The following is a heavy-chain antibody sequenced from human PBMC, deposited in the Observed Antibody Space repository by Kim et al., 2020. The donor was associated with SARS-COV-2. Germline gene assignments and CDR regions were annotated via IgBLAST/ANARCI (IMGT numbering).Heavy chain of an antibody. CDR3: ARTSIAAAGTGLDY. V-gene: IGHV2-70*01. D-gene: IGHD6-13*01. Sequence: YSTTLKTRLTISKDTSKNPVVLTMTNMDPVDTATYYCARTSIAAAGTGLDYWGQGTLVTVSS. J-gene: IGHJ4*02.